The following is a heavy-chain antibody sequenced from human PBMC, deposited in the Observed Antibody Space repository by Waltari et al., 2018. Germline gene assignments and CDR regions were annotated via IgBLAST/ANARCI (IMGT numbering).Heavy chain of an antibody. CDR1: GFTFSSFA. V-gene: IGHV3-23*01. CDR3: ARGGGVGRGFDY. J-gene: IGHJ4*02. CDR2: ISGSGAST. D-gene: IGHD1-26*01. Sequence: EVQLLESGGGLVQSGGSLRLSCAASGFTFSSFAMNWVRQAPGKGLEWVSFISGSGASTYYADSVKGRFAISRDNSKNTLFLQMISLRAEDTAVYYCARGGGVGRGFDYWGQGTLVTVSS.